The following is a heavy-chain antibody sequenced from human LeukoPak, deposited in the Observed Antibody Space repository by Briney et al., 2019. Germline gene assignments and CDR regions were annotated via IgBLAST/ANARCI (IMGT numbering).Heavy chain of an antibody. CDR3: AKDRGDSSGWHGY. J-gene: IGHJ4*02. D-gene: IGHD6-19*01. V-gene: IGHV3-48*01. CDR2: ISSSSSTI. Sequence: GGSLRLSCAASGFTFSSYSMNWVRQAPGKGLEWVSYISSSSSTIYYADSVKGRFTISRDNSKNTLYLQMNSLRAEDTAVYYCAKDRGDSSGWHGYWGQGTLVTVSS. CDR1: GFTFSSYS.